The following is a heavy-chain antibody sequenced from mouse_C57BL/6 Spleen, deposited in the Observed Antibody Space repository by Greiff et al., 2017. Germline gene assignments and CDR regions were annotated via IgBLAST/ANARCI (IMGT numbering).Heavy chain of an antibody. D-gene: IGHD1-1*01. Sequence: QVHVKQPGAELVRPGSSVKLSCKASGYTFTSYWMHWVKQRPIQALEWIGNIDPSDSETHYNQKFKDKATLTVDKSSSTAYMQLSSLTSEDSAVYYCARAVYYGSSTGDAMDYWGQGTSVTVSS. J-gene: IGHJ4*01. CDR2: IDPSDSET. CDR1: GYTFTSYW. CDR3: ARAVYYGSSTGDAMDY. V-gene: IGHV1-52*01.